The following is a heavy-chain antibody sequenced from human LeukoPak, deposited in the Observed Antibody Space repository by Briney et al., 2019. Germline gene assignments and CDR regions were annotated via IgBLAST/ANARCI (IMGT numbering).Heavy chain of an antibody. CDR1: GFTFTSYW. V-gene: IGHV3-74*01. J-gene: IGHJ3*02. D-gene: IGHD4-17*01. CDR3: ARPQHGDLYAFDI. CDR2: VDGDGSTT. Sequence: PGGSLRLSCAASGFTFTSYWMHWVCQAPGKGLVWVSRVDGDGSTTTYADSVKGRFTISRDNAKNTLYLQMNSLRAEDTAVYYCARPQHGDLYAFDIWGQGTMVTVSS.